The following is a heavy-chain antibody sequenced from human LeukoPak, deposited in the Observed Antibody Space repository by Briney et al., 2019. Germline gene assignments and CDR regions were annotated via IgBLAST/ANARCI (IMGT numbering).Heavy chain of an antibody. CDR1: GVSIGSSSYY. V-gene: IGHV4-39*01. CDR2: IYYSGST. CDR3: ARHPGGFVP. J-gene: IGHJ5*02. Sequence: SETLSLTCTVSGVSIGSSSYYWGWIRQPPGKGLEWIGSIYYSGSTYYNPSLKSRVTISVDTSKNQFSLKLSSVTASDTALYYCARHPGGFVPWGQGTLVTVSS.